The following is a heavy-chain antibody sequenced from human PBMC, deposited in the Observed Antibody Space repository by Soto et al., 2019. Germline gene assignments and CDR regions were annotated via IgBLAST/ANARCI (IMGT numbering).Heavy chain of an antibody. D-gene: IGHD2-2*01. Sequence: ASVKVSCKASGSTFTSYYMHWVRQAPGQGLEWMGIINPSGGSPSYAQKFQGRVTMTRDTSTSTVYMELSSLRSEDTAVYYCARVPSYCSSTSCYRFDYWGQGTLVTVSS. CDR2: INPSGGSP. V-gene: IGHV1-46*01. CDR1: GSTFTSYY. CDR3: ARVPSYCSSTSCYRFDY. J-gene: IGHJ4*02.